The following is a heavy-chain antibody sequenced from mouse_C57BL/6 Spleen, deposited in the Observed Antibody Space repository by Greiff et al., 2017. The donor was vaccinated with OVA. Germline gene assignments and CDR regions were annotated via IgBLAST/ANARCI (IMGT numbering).Heavy chain of an antibody. D-gene: IGHD1-1*01. J-gene: IGHJ4*01. V-gene: IGHV1-64*01. Sequence: QVQLQQPGAELVKPGASVQLSCKASGYTFTSYWMHWVKQRPGQGLEWIGMIHPNSGSTNYNEKFKSKATLTVDKSSSTAYMQLSSLTSEDSAVYYCARDGSSYAMDYWGQGTSVTVSS. CDR3: ARDGSSYAMDY. CDR1: GYTFTSYW. CDR2: IHPNSGST.